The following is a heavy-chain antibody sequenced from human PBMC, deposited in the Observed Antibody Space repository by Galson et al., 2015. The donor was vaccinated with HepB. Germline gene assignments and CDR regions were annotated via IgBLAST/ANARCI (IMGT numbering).Heavy chain of an antibody. D-gene: IGHD3-3*01. V-gene: IGHV5-51*03. Sequence: QSGAEVKKPGESLKISCKGSGYSFTSYWIGWVRQMPGKGLEWMGIIYPGDSDTRYSPSFQGQVTISADKSISTAYLQWSSLKASDTAMYYCARREARYDFGARWDWFDPWGQGTLVTVSS. CDR2: IYPGDSDT. CDR3: ARREARYDFGARWDWFDP. CDR1: GYSFTSYW. J-gene: IGHJ5*02.